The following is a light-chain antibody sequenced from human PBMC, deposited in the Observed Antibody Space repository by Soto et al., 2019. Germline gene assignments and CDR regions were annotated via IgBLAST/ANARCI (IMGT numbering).Light chain of an antibody. CDR3: QQLSRYPRT. V-gene: IGKV1-9*01. CDR2: EAS. CDR1: QDISIY. Sequence: DIQLTQSPSFLSASVGDRVTITCRASQDISIYVAWYQQKPGKAPKVLIYEASTLQSGVPSRFSGSGSGTEFTLIINSLQPEDVATYYCQQLSRYPRTFGPGTKVDIK. J-gene: IGKJ3*01.